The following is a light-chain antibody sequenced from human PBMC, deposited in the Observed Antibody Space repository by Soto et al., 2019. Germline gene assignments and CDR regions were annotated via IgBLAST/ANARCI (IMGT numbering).Light chain of an antibody. CDR1: QSVSNW. Sequence: DIQMTQSPSTLSASVGDRVTITCRASQSVSNWLAWYQQKPGKAPELLIYEASSLQSGVPSTFSGSGSGTEFTLNISSLQPDYFATYYCQQYKSYPYTFGQGTKLEIK. V-gene: IGKV1-5*03. J-gene: IGKJ2*01. CDR2: EAS. CDR3: QQYKSYPYT.